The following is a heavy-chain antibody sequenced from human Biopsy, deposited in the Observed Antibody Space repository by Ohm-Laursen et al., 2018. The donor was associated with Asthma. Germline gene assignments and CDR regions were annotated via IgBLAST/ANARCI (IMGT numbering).Heavy chain of an antibody. CDR2: INTNTGNP. J-gene: IGHJ6*02. CDR3: ARGLLGMDV. Sequence: GASAKVSCKASGYIFTSHAMNWVRQAPGQGLEWMGRINTNTGNPTYAQGFTGRFVFSLDTSVSTAYLQISSLKADDTAVYYCARGLLGMDVWGQGTTVTVSS. CDR1: GYIFTSHA. D-gene: IGHD2-15*01. V-gene: IGHV7-4-1*02.